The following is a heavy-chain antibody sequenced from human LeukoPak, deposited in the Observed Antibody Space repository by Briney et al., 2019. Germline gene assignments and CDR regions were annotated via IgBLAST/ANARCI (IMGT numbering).Heavy chain of an antibody. V-gene: IGHV4-34*01. CDR1: GVSFSSYS. CDR3: ARGYYPPRWYFDL. Sequence: SETLSLTCALYGVSFSSYSWSWTWIRQTPEKGLEWIGEIIEKGNANYNPSLKSRVTIDLDTSKNQFSLKLTSMTAADTAMYYCARGYYPPRWYFDLWGRGTLVTVSS. J-gene: IGHJ2*01. D-gene: IGHD3-10*01. CDR2: IIEKGNA.